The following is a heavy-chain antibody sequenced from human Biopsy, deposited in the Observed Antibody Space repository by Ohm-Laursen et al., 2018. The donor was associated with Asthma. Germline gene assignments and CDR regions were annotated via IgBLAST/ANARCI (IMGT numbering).Heavy chain of an antibody. CDR1: GGTFSNLA. CDR3: ARCQVGYSSGWSLLLKKIYYSGMDV. D-gene: IGHD6-19*01. Sequence: SVKVSCKTPGGTFSNLAISWVRQAPGQGLEWLGGIMTVFGTTNYAQKFQGRVTITADESTSTAYMEVTSLRSEDTAIYYCARCQVGYSSGWSLLLKKIYYSGMDVWGQRTAVTVSS. CDR2: IMTVFGTT. V-gene: IGHV1-69*13. J-gene: IGHJ6*02.